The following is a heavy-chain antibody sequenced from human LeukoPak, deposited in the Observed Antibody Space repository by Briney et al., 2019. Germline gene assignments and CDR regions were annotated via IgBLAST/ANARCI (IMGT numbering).Heavy chain of an antibody. CDR2: IYYSETT. CDR3: ARGPSLVHCSSTSCSNDNWFDP. V-gene: IGHV4-39*07. CDR1: GGSIRNSSYY. Sequence: PSETLSLTCTVSGGSIRNSSYYWGWIRQPPGKGLEWIANIYYSETTYYNPSLKSRVTISVDTSKNQFSLKLSSVTAADTAVYYCARGPSLVHCSSTSCSNDNWFDPWGQGTLVTVSS. D-gene: IGHD2-2*01. J-gene: IGHJ5*02.